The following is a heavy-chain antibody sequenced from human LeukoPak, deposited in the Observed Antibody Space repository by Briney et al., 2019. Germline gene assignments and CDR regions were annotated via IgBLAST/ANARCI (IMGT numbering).Heavy chain of an antibody. V-gene: IGHV3-7*01. CDR2: IKPDGSQK. D-gene: IGHD2-15*01. CDR3: ANIYCSGGTCTYFDD. Sequence: GGSLRLSCATSGLTFANAWMSWVRQAPGKGLEWVANIKPDGSQKYYVDSVKGRFTISRDNAKNSLYLQMNSLRAEDTAVYYCANIYCSGGTCTYFDDWGQGTLVTVSS. J-gene: IGHJ4*02. CDR1: GLTFANAW.